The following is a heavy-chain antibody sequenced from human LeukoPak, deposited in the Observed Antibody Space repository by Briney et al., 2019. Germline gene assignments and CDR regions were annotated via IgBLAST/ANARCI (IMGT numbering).Heavy chain of an antibody. CDR2: IYYSGST. CDR3: ARGSTSWAFDY. CDR1: GGSISSYC. D-gene: IGHD5/OR15-5a*01. J-gene: IGHJ4*02. V-gene: IGHV4-59*01. Sequence: SETLSLTCTVSGGSISSYCWSWIRQPPGKGLEWIGYIYYSGSTNYNPSLKSRVTISVDTSKNQFSLKLSSVTAADTAVYYCARGSTSWAFDYWGQGTLVTVSS.